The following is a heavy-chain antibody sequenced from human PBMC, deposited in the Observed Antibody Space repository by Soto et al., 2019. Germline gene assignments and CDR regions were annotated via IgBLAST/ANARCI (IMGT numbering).Heavy chain of an antibody. J-gene: IGHJ6*02. D-gene: IGHD2-8*01. CDR1: GYTFTDYY. V-gene: IGHV1-2*02. CDR3: ARDVTRTQSCTNGVCYYHYYDMDV. CDR2: INPNSGGT. Sequence: SGGGLVKPGASLKVSCKASGYTFTDYYVHWVRQAPGQGLEWMGWINPNSGGTKTAQKFQGRVTVTRDTSISTAYMDLSRLRSDDTAVYYCARDVTRTQSCTNGVCYYHYYDMDVWGQGTMVTVSS.